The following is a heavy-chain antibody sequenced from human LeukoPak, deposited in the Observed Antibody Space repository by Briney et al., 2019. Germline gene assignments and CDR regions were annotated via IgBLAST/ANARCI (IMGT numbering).Heavy chain of an antibody. CDR3: ARRYCSSPNCYRRNVMLFDH. Sequence: SETMSLTSSVSCDFTRYYYWRWIRQPGERGLEWMGYIYYNGTTKYNPSLKSRVTISIDTSKNQFSLKLNSVTAADTAVYYCARRYCSSPNCYRRNVMLFDHWGQGTLVTVSS. CDR2: IYYNGTT. D-gene: IGHD2-2*02. J-gene: IGHJ4*02. CDR1: CDFTRYYY. V-gene: IGHV4-59*01.